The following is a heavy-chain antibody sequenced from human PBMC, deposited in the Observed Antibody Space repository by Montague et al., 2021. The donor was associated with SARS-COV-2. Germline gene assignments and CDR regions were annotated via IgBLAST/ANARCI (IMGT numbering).Heavy chain of an antibody. CDR1: GVAVTDYY. D-gene: IGHD3-16*01. CDR3: VRNPYYDGLHGCLDF. CDR2: VLYNKGN. V-gene: IGHV4-59*08. Sequence: SETLSLTCTVSGVAVTDYYWRWSRQHPGKGLEGCGDVLYNKGNNFNPSLKGRVAISVDTSKKQFSLRLTSVTAADTAVYYCVRNPYYDGLHGCLDFWDQGTLVTVSS. J-gene: IGHJ4*02.